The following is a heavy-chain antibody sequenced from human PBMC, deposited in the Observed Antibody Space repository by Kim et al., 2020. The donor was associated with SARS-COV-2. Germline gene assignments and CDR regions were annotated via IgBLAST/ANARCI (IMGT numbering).Heavy chain of an antibody. Sequence: KYNPSLKSRVIISVDRSKNQVSRKLSSVPAADTAVYFCARAEVAARFGMDVWGQGTTATVSS. J-gene: IGHJ6*02. V-gene: IGHV4-4*01. D-gene: IGHD6-6*01. CDR3: ARAEVAARFGMDV.